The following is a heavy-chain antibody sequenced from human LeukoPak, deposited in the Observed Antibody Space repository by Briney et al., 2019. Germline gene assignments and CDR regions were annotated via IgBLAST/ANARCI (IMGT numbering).Heavy chain of an antibody. CDR1: GGSISSYY. Sequence: SETLSLTCTVSGGSISSYYWSWIRQPPGKGLEWIGYIYYSGSTNYNPSLKSRVTISVDTSKNQFSLKLSSVTAADTAVYYCARGEPQLGAFDIRGQGTMVTVSS. CDR2: IYYSGST. V-gene: IGHV4-59*01. CDR3: ARGEPQLGAFDI. J-gene: IGHJ3*02. D-gene: IGHD1-14*01.